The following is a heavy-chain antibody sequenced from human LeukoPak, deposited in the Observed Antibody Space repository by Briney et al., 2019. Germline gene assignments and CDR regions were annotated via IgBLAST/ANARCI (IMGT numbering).Heavy chain of an antibody. CDR3: AREGGPYRPLDY. Sequence: MTSETPSLTCGVSGGSISSTNWWTWVRQPPGEGLAWIGEVHLSGRTNYNPSLESRVTMSVDMSENHISLKLTSVTAADTAVYYCAREGGPYRPLDYSGQGTLVTVSS. J-gene: IGHJ4*02. V-gene: IGHV4-4*02. CDR2: VHLSGRT. CDR1: GGSISSTNW.